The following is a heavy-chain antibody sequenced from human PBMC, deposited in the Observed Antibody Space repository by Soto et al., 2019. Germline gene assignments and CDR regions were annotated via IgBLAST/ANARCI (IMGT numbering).Heavy chain of an antibody. CDR1: GFSFSSYS. CDR2: ISSISSYI. J-gene: IGHJ6*02. Sequence: GGSLRLSCAASGFSFSSYSMNWVRQAPGKGLEWVSSISSISSYIYYTDSVKGRFTFSRDNAKNSLYLQMNSLRAEDTAVYYCARPLGDYYNYYGMDVWGQGTTVTVSS. V-gene: IGHV3-21*01. CDR3: ARPLGDYYNYYGMDV. D-gene: IGHD3-16*01.